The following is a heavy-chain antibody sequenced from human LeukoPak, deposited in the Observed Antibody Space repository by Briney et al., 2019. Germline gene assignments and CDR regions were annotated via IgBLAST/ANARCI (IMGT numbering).Heavy chain of an antibody. J-gene: IGHJ4*02. CDR1: GFIFSNYY. D-gene: IGHD2-15*01. CDR3: AREGGYCSHGSCYGGYADY. V-gene: IGHV3-74*01. CDR2: ISYDATDT. Sequence: GGSLRLSCAVSGFIFSNYYMYWVRQAPGKGLVWVSRISYDATDTYYADSVKGRFTISRDNAHNTLYLQMNSLRAEDTGVYYCAREGGYCSHGSCYGGYADYWGQGALVTVSS.